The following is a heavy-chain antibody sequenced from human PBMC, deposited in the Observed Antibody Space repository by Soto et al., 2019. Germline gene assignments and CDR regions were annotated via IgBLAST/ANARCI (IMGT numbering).Heavy chain of an antibody. CDR2: INPSGGSA. D-gene: IGHD3-10*01. CDR1: GYTFTSYY. Sequence: ASVKVSCKASGYTFTSYYMHWVRQAPGQGLEWMGIINPSGGSASYAQKFQGRVTMTRDTSTSTVYMELSSLRSEDTAVYYCARGAPIDGSGSYYSDWGQGTLVTVSS. CDR3: ARGAPIDGSGSYYSD. V-gene: IGHV1-46*01. J-gene: IGHJ4*02.